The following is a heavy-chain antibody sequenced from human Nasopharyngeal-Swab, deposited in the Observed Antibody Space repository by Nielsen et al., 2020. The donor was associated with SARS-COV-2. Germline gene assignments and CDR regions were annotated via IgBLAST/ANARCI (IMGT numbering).Heavy chain of an antibody. CDR3: ARHEGHEDYFDY. V-gene: IGHV4-39*01. CDR2: IYYSGST. J-gene: IGHJ4*02. Sequence: RQAPGKGLEWIGSIYYSGSTYYNPSLKSRVTISVDTSENQFSLKLSSVTAADTAVYYCARHEGHEDYFDYWGQGTLVTVS.